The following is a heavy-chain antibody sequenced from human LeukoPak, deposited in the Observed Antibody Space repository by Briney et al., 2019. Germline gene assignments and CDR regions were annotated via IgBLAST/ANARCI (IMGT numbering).Heavy chain of an antibody. J-gene: IGHJ3*02. CDR1: GGSVSSGSYY. CDR3: ARVTRFAFDI. V-gene: IGHV4-61*01. Sequence: SETLSLTCTVSGGSVSSGSYYWSWIRQPPGKGLEWIGYIYYNGSTNYNPSLKSRVTISVDTSKNQFSLKLSSVTAADTAVYYCARVTRFAFDIWGQGTMVTVSS. CDR2: IYYNGST. D-gene: IGHD3-3*01.